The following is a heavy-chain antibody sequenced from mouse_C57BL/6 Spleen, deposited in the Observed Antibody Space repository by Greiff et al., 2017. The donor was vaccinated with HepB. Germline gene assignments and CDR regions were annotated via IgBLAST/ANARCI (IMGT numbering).Heavy chain of an antibody. V-gene: IGHV10-3*01. CDR3: VRDTFYYGSSYEAMDY. CDR2: IRSKSSNYAT. Sequence: EVKVVESGGGLVQPKGSLKLSCAASGFTFNTYAMHWVRQAPGKGLEWVARIRSKSSNYATYYADSVKDRFTISRDDSQSMLYLQMNNLKTEDTAMYYCVRDTFYYGSSYEAMDYWGQGTSVTVSS. D-gene: IGHD1-1*01. CDR1: GFTFNTYA. J-gene: IGHJ4*01.